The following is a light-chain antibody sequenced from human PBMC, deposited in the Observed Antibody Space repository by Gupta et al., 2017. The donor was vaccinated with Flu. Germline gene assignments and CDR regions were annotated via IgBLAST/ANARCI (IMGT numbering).Light chain of an antibody. CDR1: SGRIASNY. CDR3: QSGESGNHV. J-gene: IGLJ2*01. Sequence: TVTITCTGSSGRIASNYVQWYQQRPGRAPNTLMFEDKQRPSGVPDRFSGSIDRSSTSATLTISGMRAEAEDYYYCQSGESGNHVFGGGTTLSVL. CDR2: EDK. V-gene: IGLV6-57*02.